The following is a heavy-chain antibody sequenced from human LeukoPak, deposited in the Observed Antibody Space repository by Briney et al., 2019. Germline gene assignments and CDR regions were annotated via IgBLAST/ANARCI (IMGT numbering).Heavy chain of an antibody. CDR3: TNTVVVVASTGFDY. D-gene: IGHD2-15*01. CDR1: GFTFTNAW. Sequence: EGSLRLSCAASGFTFTNAWMSWVRQAPGKGLEWVGRIKSKTDGGTTDYAAPVKGRFTISRDDSKNTLYLQMNSLETEDTAVYYCTNTVVVVASTGFDYWGQGTLVTVSS. CDR2: IKSKTDGGTT. J-gene: IGHJ4*02. V-gene: IGHV3-15*01.